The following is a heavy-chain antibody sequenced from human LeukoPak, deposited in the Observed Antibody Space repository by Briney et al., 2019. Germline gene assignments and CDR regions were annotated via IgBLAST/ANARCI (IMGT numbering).Heavy chain of an antibody. D-gene: IGHD3-16*01. CDR2: MNSGGTTI. Sequence: PGGSLRLSCAASGFSIRGYWMHWVRQAAGEGLVWVSRMNSGGTTINYADSVKGRFTISRDNVDNTLHLQMNSLRVEDTAVYYCIREVQVRASASLGLWGQGTLVTVSS. J-gene: IGHJ4*01. CDR1: GFSIRGYW. CDR3: IREVQVRASASLGL. V-gene: IGHV3-74*01.